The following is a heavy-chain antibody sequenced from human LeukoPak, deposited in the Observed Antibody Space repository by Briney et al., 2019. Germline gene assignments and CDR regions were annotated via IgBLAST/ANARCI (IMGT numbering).Heavy chain of an antibody. V-gene: IGHV3-30*03. Sequence: PGGSLRLSSAASGVTFSNYYMSWIRQAPGMGLEWVAVRSYDGSNKYYADSVKGRFTISRDNSKNTLYLQMNSLRAEDTAVYYCARGALGRGYSGYEPEIFDYWGQGTLVTVSS. CDR2: RSYDGSNK. J-gene: IGHJ4*02. D-gene: IGHD5-12*01. CDR3: ARGALGRGYSGYEPEIFDY. CDR1: GVTFSNYY.